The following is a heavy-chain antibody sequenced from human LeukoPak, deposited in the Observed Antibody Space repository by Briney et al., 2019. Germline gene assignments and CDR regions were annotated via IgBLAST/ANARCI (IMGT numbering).Heavy chain of an antibody. V-gene: IGHV3-7*03. J-gene: IGHJ4*02. Sequence: GGSLRLSCAVSGFIFNTYWMNWVRQAPEKGLEWVANIKQDGSEKYYVDSVKGRFTISRDNAKNSLYLQMNSLRVEDTAMYFCATGSIRFWGQGTLVTVSS. CDR2: IKQDGSEK. D-gene: IGHD2-21*01. CDR3: ATGSIRF. CDR1: GFIFNTYW.